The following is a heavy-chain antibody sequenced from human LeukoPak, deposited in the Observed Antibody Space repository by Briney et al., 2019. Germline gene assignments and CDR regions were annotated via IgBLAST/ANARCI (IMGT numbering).Heavy chain of an antibody. D-gene: IGHD3-22*01. CDR2: INYNGENT. J-gene: IGHJ4*02. V-gene: IGHV4-34*01. CDR1: GGSFSGYL. Sequence: SETLSLTCTVSGGSFSGYLWSWIRQPPGKGLEWIGEINYNGENTNYNPSLKSRVTMSVDTSTNQFSLKLSSVTAADTAVYYCARGIKRITIIVVVHPLYYFDYWGQGTLVTVSS. CDR3: ARGIKRITIIVVVHPLYYFDY.